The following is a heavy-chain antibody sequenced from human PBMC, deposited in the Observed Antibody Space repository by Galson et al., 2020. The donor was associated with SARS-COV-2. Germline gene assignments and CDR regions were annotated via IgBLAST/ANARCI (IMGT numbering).Heavy chain of an antibody. J-gene: IGHJ5*02. CDR3: ARVRLPTYDDDSSGSWFDP. V-gene: IGHV3-30*04. Sequence: GESLKISCAPSGFLFSTYAMHWVRQAPGKGLEWVGVISDDGKNKFYTNSVKGRFTISRDNSKNTLSLQMSSLRVEDTAVYYCARVRLPTYDDDSSGSWFDPWGQGTLVTVSS. CDR1: GFLFSTYA. D-gene: IGHD3-22*01. CDR2: ISDDGKNK.